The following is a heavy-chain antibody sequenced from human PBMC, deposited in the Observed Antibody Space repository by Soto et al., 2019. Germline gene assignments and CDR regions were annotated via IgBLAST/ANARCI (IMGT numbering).Heavy chain of an antibody. V-gene: IGHV1-69*06. CDR3: ANSPRLIAAAGTDWFDP. J-gene: IGHJ5*02. CDR1: GGTFSSYA. CDR2: IIPIFGTA. Sequence: SVKVSCKASGGTFSSYAISWVRQAPGQGLEWMGGIIPIFGTANYAQKFQGRVTITADKSTSTAYMELSSLRSEDTAVYYCANSPRLIAAAGTDWFDPWGQGTLVTVSS. D-gene: IGHD6-13*01.